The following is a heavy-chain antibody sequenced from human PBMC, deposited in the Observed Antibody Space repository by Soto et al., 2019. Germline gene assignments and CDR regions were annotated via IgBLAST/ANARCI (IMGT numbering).Heavy chain of an antibody. V-gene: IGHV5-51*01. CDR1: GYSFTSYW. Sequence: GESLKISCKGSGYSFTSYWIGWVRQMPGKGLEWMGIIYPGDSDTRYSPSFQGQVTISADKSISTAYLQWSSLKASDTAMYYCARLRGYCSGGSCYSAYYYGMDVWGQGTTVTVSS. J-gene: IGHJ6*02. CDR3: ARLRGYCSGGSCYSAYYYGMDV. D-gene: IGHD2-15*01. CDR2: IYPGDSDT.